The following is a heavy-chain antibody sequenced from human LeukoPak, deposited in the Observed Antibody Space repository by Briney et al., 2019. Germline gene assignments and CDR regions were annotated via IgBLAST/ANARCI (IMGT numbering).Heavy chain of an antibody. CDR1: GGSISSYY. CDR2: IYYSGST. V-gene: IGHV4-59*01. D-gene: IGHD6-19*01. Sequence: VKPSETLSLTCTVSGGSISSYYWSWIRQPPGKGLEWIGYIYYSGSTNYNPSLKSRVTISVDTSKNQFSLKLSSVTAADTAGYYCARVTRYSSGWYPFDYWGQGTLVTVSS. J-gene: IGHJ4*02. CDR3: ARVTRYSSGWYPFDY.